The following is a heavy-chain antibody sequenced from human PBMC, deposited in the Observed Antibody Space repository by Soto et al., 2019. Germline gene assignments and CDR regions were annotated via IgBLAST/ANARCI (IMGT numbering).Heavy chain of an antibody. J-gene: IGHJ4*02. V-gene: IGHV4-39*02. CDR1: GGSISTRSSY. CDR3: ARVWSGYSYGVDY. Sequence: SETLSLTCTVSGGSISTRSSYWGWIRQPPGKGLEWIGSIYYIGNTYYNPSLKSRVTISIDTSKTRFSLNLSSVTAADTAVYYCARVWSGYSYGVDYWGQGTLFTVSS. D-gene: IGHD5-18*01. CDR2: IYYIGNT.